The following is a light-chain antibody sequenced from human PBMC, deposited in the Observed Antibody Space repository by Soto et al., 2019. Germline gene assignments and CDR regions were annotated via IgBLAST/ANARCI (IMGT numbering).Light chain of an antibody. J-gene: IGLJ3*02. CDR3: LLYYGGAQLV. V-gene: IGLV7-43*01. CDR1: TGAVTSGNY. CDR2: TTN. Sequence: VVTQEPSLTVSPGGTVTLTCASSTGAVTSGNYPSWFQQKPGQTPRTLIYTTNSRHSWTPARFSGSLLGGKAALTLSAVQPEDEADYYCLLYYGGAQLVFGGGTKVTVL.